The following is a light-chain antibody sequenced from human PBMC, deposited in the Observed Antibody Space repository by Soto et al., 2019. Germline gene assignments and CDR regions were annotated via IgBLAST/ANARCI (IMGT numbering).Light chain of an antibody. V-gene: IGLV1-47*01. Sequence: QAVVTQPPSVSGTPGQRVTISCSGSSSNIGSDYVYWFQQLPGTAPKVLIYRNNQRPSGVPDRFSGSKSGTSASLAISGLRSEDEADYYGAAWDDSLSGRVFGGGTKVTVL. J-gene: IGLJ3*02. CDR1: SSNIGSDY. CDR3: AAWDDSLSGRV. CDR2: RNN.